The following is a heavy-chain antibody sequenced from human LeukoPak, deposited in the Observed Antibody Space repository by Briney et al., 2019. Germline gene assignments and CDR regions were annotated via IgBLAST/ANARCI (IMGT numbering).Heavy chain of an antibody. CDR1: GFTYSSYG. J-gene: IGHJ4*02. V-gene: IGHV3-33*01. CDR3: ARDRDSSGWFDY. Sequence: GGSLRLSCAATGFTYSSYGMHWVRQAPGKGLEGVAVIWYDGSNKYYADSVKGRFTISRDNSKHTLYLQMNSLRAEDTAVYYCARDRDSSGWFDYWGQGTLVTVSS. D-gene: IGHD6-19*01. CDR2: IWYDGSNK.